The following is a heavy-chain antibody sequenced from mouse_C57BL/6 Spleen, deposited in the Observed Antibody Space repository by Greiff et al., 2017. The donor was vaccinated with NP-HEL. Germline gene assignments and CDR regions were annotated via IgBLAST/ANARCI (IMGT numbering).Heavy chain of an antibody. J-gene: IGHJ3*01. V-gene: IGHV1-15*01. CDR2: IDPETGGT. CDR1: GYTFTDYE. CDR3: TGGVFSWFAY. Sequence: VQLQQSGAELVRPGASVTLSCKASGYTFTDYEMHWVKQTPVHGLEWIGAIDPETGGTAYNQKFKGKAILTADKSSSTAYMELRSLTSEDSAVYYCTGGVFSWFAYWGQGTLVTVSA.